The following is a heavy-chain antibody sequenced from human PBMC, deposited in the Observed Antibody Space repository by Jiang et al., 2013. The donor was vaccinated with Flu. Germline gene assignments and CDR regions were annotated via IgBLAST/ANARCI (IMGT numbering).Heavy chain of an antibody. Sequence: SGAEVKKPGSSVKVSCKASGGTFSSYAISWVRQAPGQGLEWMGGIIPIFGTANYAQKFQGRVTITADESTSTAYMELSSLRSEDTAVYYCALVGEMATIPHAFPFDYWGQGTLVTVSS. D-gene: IGHD5-24*01. V-gene: IGHV1-69*01. J-gene: IGHJ4*02. CDR3: ALVGEMATIPHAFPFDY. CDR1: GGTFSSYA. CDR2: IIPIFGTA.